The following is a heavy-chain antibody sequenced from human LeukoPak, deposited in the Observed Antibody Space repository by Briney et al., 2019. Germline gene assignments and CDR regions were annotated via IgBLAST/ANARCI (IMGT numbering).Heavy chain of an antibody. CDR1: CGSISSFY. V-gene: IGHV4-59*08. Sequence: SETPSLTCSGSCGSISSFYWSWIRQPPGKGLEWIGYIYYSGNTKYNPSLKSRITISVDTSKNQFSLNLISVTAADTAVYYCARLGEYYYYGMDVWGQGTTVTVSS. CDR2: IYYSGNT. J-gene: IGHJ6*02. CDR3: ARLGEYYYYGMDV.